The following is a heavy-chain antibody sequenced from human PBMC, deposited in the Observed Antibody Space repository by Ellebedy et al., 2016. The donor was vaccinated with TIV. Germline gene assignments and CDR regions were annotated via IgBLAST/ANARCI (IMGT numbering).Heavy chain of an antibody. CDR3: AGVGSGELFY. CDR1: GYTFSDFG. Sequence: ASVKVSCKTSGYTFSDFGITWVRQAPGQGLEWMGWISAYDGKKKYAQKFQDRVTMTTDTPASTGYMELRSLRSDDTAVYYCAGVGSGELFYWGQGTLVRVSS. V-gene: IGHV1-18*04. J-gene: IGHJ4*02. D-gene: IGHD1-1*01. CDR2: ISAYDGKK.